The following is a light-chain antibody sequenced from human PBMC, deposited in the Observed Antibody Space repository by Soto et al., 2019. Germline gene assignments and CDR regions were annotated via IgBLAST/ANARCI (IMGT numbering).Light chain of an antibody. J-gene: IGKJ4*01. Sequence: EIVLTHSPATLSLSPGERATLSCSASQSVSSYLAWYQQKPGQPPRLLIYGASTRATGIPARFSGSGSGTEFTLTISSLQSEDSAVYYCQQYHHWPPLTFGGGTKVDIK. V-gene: IGKV3D-15*01. CDR1: QSVSSY. CDR3: QQYHHWPPLT. CDR2: GAS.